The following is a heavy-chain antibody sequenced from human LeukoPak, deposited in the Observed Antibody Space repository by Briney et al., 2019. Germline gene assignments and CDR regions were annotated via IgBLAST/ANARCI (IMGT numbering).Heavy chain of an antibody. D-gene: IGHD6-13*01. CDR3: ARGDGSSWYYYYGMDV. J-gene: IGHJ6*02. Sequence: SETLSLTCTVSGYSISSGYYWGWIRQPPGKGLEWIGSIYHSGSTYYNPSLKSRVTISVDTSKNQFSLKLSSVTAADTAVYYCARGDGSSWYYYYGMDVWGQGTTVTVSS. CDR1: GYSISSGYY. CDR2: IYHSGST. V-gene: IGHV4-38-2*02.